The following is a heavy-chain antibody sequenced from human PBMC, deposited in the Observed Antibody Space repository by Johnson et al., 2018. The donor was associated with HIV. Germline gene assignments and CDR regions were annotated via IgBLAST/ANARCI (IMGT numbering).Heavy chain of an antibody. J-gene: IGHJ3*02. Sequence: QVQLVESGGGVVQPGRSLRLSCAASGFTFSNFALHWVRQAPGKGLEWVAIISYSGSNKYYADSVKGRFTISRDNSKNTLYLQMNSLRVEDTAVYYCAKVQGLTTGTTRGAFDIWGQGTMVTVSS. V-gene: IGHV3-30*04. CDR1: GFTFSNFA. CDR2: ISYSGSNK. D-gene: IGHD1-1*01. CDR3: AKVQGLTTGTTRGAFDI.